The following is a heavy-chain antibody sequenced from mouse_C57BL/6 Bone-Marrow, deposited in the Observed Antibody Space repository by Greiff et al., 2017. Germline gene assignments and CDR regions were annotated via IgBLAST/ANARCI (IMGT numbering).Heavy chain of an antibody. CDR1: GFTFSSYG. V-gene: IGHV5-6*01. Sequence: EVMLVESGGDLVKPGGSLKLSCAATGFTFSSYGMSWVRQTPDKRLEWVATISSGGSYTYYPDSVKGRFTISRDNAKKTLYLQMSSLKSENTAMYYCAKHDYYYGNLFAYWGQGNLITVSA. D-gene: IGHD1-1*01. CDR3: AKHDYYYGNLFAY. CDR2: ISSGGSYT. J-gene: IGHJ3*01.